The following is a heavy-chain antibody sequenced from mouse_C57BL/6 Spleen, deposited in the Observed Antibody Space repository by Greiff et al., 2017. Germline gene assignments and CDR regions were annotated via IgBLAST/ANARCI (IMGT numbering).Heavy chain of an antibody. CDR3: AVLRGAMDY. Sequence: VQLQQPGAELVKPGASVKLSCKASGYTFTSYWMQWVKQRPGQGLEWIGEIDPSDSYTNYNQKFKGKATLTVDTASSTAYMQLSSLTSEDSAVYYCAVLRGAMDYWGQGTSVTVSS. D-gene: IGHD3-2*02. CDR1: GYTFTSYW. J-gene: IGHJ4*01. CDR2: IDPSDSYT. V-gene: IGHV1-50*01.